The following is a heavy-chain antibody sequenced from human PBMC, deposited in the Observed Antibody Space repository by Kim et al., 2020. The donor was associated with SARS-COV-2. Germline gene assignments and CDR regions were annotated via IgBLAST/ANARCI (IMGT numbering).Heavy chain of an antibody. D-gene: IGHD3-9*01. Sequence: GGSLRLSCAASGFTFSSYGMHWVRQAPGKGLEWVAVISNDGSNKYYADSVKGRFTISRDNSKNTLYLQMNSLRAEDTAVYYCAKDGRGSDYDILTGYFLYDGMDVWGQGTTVTVSS. CDR2: ISNDGSNK. CDR1: GFTFSSYG. V-gene: IGHV3-30*18. J-gene: IGHJ6*02. CDR3: AKDGRGSDYDILTGYFLYDGMDV.